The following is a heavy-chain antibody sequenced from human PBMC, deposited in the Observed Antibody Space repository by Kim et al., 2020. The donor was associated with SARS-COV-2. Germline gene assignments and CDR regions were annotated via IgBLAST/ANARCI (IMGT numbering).Heavy chain of an antibody. Sequence: NTYYADSVKGRFTISRDNSTNTLYLQMNSLRAEDTAVYYCARDGPNAFDIWGQGTMVTVSS. J-gene: IGHJ3*02. CDR2: NT. V-gene: IGHV3-33*01. CDR3: ARDGPNAFDI.